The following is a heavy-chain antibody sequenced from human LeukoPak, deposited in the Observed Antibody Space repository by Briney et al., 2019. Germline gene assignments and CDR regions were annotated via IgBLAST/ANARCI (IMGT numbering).Heavy chain of an antibody. Sequence: ASVKVSCXASGYTFTSYDINWVRQATGQGLEWMGWMNPNSGNTGYAQKFQGRVTITRNTSISTAYMELGSLRSEDTAVYYCCWGRYGGYFDYWGQGTLVTVSS. CDR3: CWGRYGGYFDY. J-gene: IGHJ4*02. D-gene: IGHD3-9*01. CDR2: MNPNSGNT. V-gene: IGHV1-8*03. CDR1: GYTFTSYD.